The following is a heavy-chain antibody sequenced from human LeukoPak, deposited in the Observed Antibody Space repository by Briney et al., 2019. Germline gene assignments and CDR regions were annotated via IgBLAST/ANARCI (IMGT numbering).Heavy chain of an antibody. CDR1: GYTFTGYY. CDR2: INPNSGGT. Sequence: GASVKVSCKASGYTFTGYYMHWVRQAPGQGLEWMGWINPNSGGTNYAQKFQGWVTMTGDTSISTAYMELSRLRSDDTAVYYCARGGSDYYDSSGYYDYWGQGTLVTVSS. CDR3: ARGGSDYYDSSGYYDY. V-gene: IGHV1-2*04. D-gene: IGHD3-22*01. J-gene: IGHJ4*02.